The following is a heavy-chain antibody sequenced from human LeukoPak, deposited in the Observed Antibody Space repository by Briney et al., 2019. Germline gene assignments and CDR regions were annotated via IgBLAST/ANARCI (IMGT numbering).Heavy chain of an antibody. CDR3: ARDRAPSTAYDILTVVGMDV. V-gene: IGHV1-69*13. CDR2: IIPIFGTA. D-gene: IGHD3-9*01. CDR1: GDTFSSYA. Sequence: ASVKVSCKASGDTFSSYAISWVRQAPGQGLEWVGGIIPIFGTANYAQKFQGRVTITADESTSTAYMELSSLRSEDTAVYYCARDRAPSTAYDILTVVGMDVWGKGTTVTVSS. J-gene: IGHJ6*04.